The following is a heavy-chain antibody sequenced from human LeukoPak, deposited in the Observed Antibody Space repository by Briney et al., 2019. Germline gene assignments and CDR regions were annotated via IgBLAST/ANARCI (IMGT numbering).Heavy chain of an antibody. Sequence: SGGSLRLSCLVSGFTFSTYVMHWVRQAPGKGLEYVSAISSNGDNTYYADSVKGRFTISRDNSKNTLYLQMSSLRADDTAVYYCVRGTGYWGQGTLVTVSS. CDR2: ISSNGDNT. V-gene: IGHV3-64D*06. CDR3: VRGTGY. CDR1: GFTFSTYV. J-gene: IGHJ4*02.